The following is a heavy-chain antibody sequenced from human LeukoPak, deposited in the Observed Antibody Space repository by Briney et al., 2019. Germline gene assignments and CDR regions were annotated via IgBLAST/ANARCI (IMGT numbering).Heavy chain of an antibody. CDR1: GYTFTSYY. CDR2: INPSGGNT. V-gene: IGHV1-46*01. Sequence: GASVKVSCKASGYTFTSYYMHWVRQAPGQGLEWMGIINPSGGNTSYAQKLQGRVTMTTDTSTSTAYMELRSLRSDDTAVCYCARAAGQWLVSYNWFDPWGQGTLVTVSS. D-gene: IGHD6-19*01. J-gene: IGHJ5*02. CDR3: ARAAGQWLVSYNWFDP.